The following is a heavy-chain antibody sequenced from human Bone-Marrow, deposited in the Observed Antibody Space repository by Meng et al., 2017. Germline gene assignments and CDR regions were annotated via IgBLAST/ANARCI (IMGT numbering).Heavy chain of an antibody. V-gene: IGHV4-59*01. J-gene: IGHJ4*02. CDR1: GGSISTYY. CDR3: ARGPSHGGSYSDY. Sequence: QVQLQESGPGLVKPSEPLSLTCTVTGGSISTYYWSWIRQSPEKGLEWIGYINYSGRTNYIPSLRSRATISVDPSKNQFSLNLRSVTAADTAVYYCARGPSHGGSYSDYWGQGTLVTVSS. CDR2: INYSGRT. D-gene: IGHD2-21*02.